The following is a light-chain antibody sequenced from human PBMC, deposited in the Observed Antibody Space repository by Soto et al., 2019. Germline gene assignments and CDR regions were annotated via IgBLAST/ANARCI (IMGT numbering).Light chain of an antibody. CDR3: QQYNNWPRT. Sequence: EVVMPQSPATLSVSPGARATLSCRASETVATNLAWYQQKPGQAPRLLIYDASSRATGIPARVSGSVSGTDFTLTISSLQSEDWAVYDCQQYNNWPRTFGQGTKVDIK. J-gene: IGKJ1*01. V-gene: IGKV3D-15*01. CDR2: DAS. CDR1: ETVATN.